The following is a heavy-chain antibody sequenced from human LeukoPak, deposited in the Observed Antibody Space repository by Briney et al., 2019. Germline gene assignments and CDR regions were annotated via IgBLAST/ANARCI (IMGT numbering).Heavy chain of an antibody. J-gene: IGHJ6*02. V-gene: IGHV4-31*03. Sequence: PSETLSLTCTVSGGSISSGGYYWSWIRQHPGKGLEWIGYIYYSGSTYYNPSLKSRVTISVDTSKNQFSLKLSSVTAADTAVYYCARGPIFGVVIAPYYYYGMDVWGQGTTVTVSS. CDR3: ARGPIFGVVIAPYYYYGMDV. CDR1: GGSISSGGYY. D-gene: IGHD3-3*01. CDR2: IYYSGST.